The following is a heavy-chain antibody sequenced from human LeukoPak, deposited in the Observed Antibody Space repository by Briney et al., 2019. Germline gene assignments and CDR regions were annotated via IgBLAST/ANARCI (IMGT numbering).Heavy chain of an antibody. CDR3: ARDPNSNYGMDFYYYMDV. J-gene: IGHJ6*03. CDR1: GFTFSSYS. CDR2: ISSSSSTI. D-gene: IGHD4-11*01. Sequence: GGSLRLSCAASGFTFSSYSMNWVRQAPGKGLEWVSYISSSSSTIYYADSVKGRFTISRDNAKNSLYLQMNSLRDEDTAVYYCARDPNSNYGMDFYYYMDVWGKGTTVTVSS. V-gene: IGHV3-48*02.